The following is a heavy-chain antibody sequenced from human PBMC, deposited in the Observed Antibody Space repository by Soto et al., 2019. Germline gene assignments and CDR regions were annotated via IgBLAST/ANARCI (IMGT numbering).Heavy chain of an antibody. CDR1: GFIFSSYG. Sequence: QVQLVESGGGVVQPGRSLRLSCAASGFIFSSYGMHCVRQAPGKGLEWVAVISYDGSSKYYADSVKGRFTISRDNSENTLHLQMNSLRAEDTAMYYCAKGGEYQLLRIYFDYWGQGTPVTVSS. CDR2: ISYDGSSK. CDR3: AKGGEYQLLRIYFDY. D-gene: IGHD2-2*01. J-gene: IGHJ4*02. V-gene: IGHV3-30*18.